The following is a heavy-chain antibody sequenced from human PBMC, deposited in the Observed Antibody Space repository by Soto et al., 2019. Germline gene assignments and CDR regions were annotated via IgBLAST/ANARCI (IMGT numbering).Heavy chain of an antibody. J-gene: IGHJ4*02. CDR1: GGSISSYY. Sequence: QVRLQESGPGLVKPSETLSLTCTVSGGSISSYYWSWIRQPPGKGLEWIGYIYYSGSTNYNPSLESRVTRSVDTSKNQFSLKLSSVTAADTAVYYCARERGPLSYYDYWGQGTLVTVSS. V-gene: IGHV4-59*01. D-gene: IGHD3-16*01. CDR2: IYYSGST. CDR3: ARERGPLSYYDY.